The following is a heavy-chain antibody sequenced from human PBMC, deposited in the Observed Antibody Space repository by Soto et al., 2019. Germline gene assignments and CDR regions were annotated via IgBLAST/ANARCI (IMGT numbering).Heavy chain of an antibody. V-gene: IGHV3-15*07. CDR3: TTIPGWFGELLFDY. CDR1: GFTFSNAW. D-gene: IGHD3-10*01. CDR2: IKSKTDGGTT. J-gene: IGHJ4*02. Sequence: GGSLRLSCAASGFTFSNAWMNWVRQAPGKGLEWVGRIKSKTDGGTTDYAAPVKGRFTISRDDSKNTLYLQMNSLKTEDTAVYYCTTIPGWFGELLFDYWGQGTLVTVSS.